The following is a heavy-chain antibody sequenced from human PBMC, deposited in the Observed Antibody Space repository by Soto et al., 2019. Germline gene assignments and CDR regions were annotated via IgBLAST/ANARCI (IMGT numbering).Heavy chain of an antibody. CDR1: GGTFSSYA. CDR2: IIPIFGTA. CDR3: AGYYDSRKAAFDI. J-gene: IGHJ3*02. Sequence: EASVKVSCKASGGTFSSYAISWVRQAPGQGLEWMGGIIPIFGTANYAQKFQGRVTITADKSTSTAYMELSSLRSEDTAVYYCAGYYDSRKAAFDIWGQGTMVTVSS. V-gene: IGHV1-69*06. D-gene: IGHD3-22*01.